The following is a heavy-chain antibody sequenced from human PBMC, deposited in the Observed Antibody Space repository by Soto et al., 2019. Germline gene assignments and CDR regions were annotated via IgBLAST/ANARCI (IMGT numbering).Heavy chain of an antibody. CDR1: GGSFSGYY. CDR3: ARGKGLRYFDWYDAFDI. CDR2: INHSGST. V-gene: IGHV4-34*01. Sequence: PSETLSLTCAVYGGSFSGYYWSWIRQPPGKGLEWIGEINHSGSTNYNPSLKSRVTISVDTSKNQFSLKLSSVTAADTAVYYCARGKGLRYFDWYDAFDIWGQGTMVTVSS. D-gene: IGHD3-9*01. J-gene: IGHJ3*02.